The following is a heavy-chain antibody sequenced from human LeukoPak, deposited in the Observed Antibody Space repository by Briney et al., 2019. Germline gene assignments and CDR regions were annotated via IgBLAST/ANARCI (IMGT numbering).Heavy chain of an antibody. CDR1: GGSFSGYY. D-gene: IGHD1-26*01. CDR2: INHSGST. Sequence: SGTLSLTCAVYGGSFSGYYWSWIRQPPGKGLEWIGEINHSGSTNYNPSLKSRVTISVDTSKNQFSLKLSSVTAADTAVYYCAYSGSYGHLGYWGQGIPVTVSS. J-gene: IGHJ4*02. CDR3: AYSGSYGHLGY. V-gene: IGHV4-34*01.